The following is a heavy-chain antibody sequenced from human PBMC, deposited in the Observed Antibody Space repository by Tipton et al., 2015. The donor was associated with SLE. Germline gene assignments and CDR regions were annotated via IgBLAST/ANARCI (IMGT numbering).Heavy chain of an antibody. CDR1: GGSISNFY. CDR2: IYYSGST. CDR3: ARVSDSSSHFFDY. D-gene: IGHD6-6*01. V-gene: IGHV4-59*01. J-gene: IGHJ4*02. Sequence: TLSLTCTVSGGSISNFYWSWIRQPPGKGLEWIGYIYYSGSTNYNPSLKSRVTISMDTSKNHFSLKLSSVTAADTAVYYCARVSDSSSHFFDYWGQGTLVTVSS.